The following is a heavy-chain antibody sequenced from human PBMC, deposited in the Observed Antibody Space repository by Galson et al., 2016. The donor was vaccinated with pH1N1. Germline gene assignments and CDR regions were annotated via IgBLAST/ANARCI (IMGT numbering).Heavy chain of an antibody. CDR1: GFTFSDSY. V-gene: IGHV3-11*04. CDR3: ARLPGVAGPGGWFDP. D-gene: IGHD2-2*01. J-gene: IGHJ5*02. CDR2: INSGGSST. Sequence: SLRLSCAASGFTFSDSYMSWIRQAPGKGLEFVSYINSGGSSTYYADSVKGRFTISRDNAKNSLYLQMSSLRAEDTAVYYCARLPGVAGPGGWFDPWGHGTLVTVSS.